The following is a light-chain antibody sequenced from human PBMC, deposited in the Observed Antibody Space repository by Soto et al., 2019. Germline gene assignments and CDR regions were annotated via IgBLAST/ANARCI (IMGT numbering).Light chain of an antibody. Sequence: QSALTQPASVSGSAGQSITSSCTGTSSDVGGYKYVSWYQQHPGKAPKLMIYDVSNRPSGVSNRFSGSNSGNTASLTISGLQAEDEADYYCSSYTSGSTLAVFGGGTKVTVL. J-gene: IGLJ2*01. V-gene: IGLV2-14*01. CDR3: SSYTSGSTLAV. CDR2: DVS. CDR1: SSDVGGYKY.